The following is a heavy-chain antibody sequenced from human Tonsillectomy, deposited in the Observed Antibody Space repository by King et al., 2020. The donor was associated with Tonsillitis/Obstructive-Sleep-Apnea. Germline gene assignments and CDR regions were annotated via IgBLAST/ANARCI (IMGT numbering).Heavy chain of an antibody. Sequence: HVQLQESGPGLVKPSETLSLTCTVSGGSISSFYWSWIRQPPGKGLEWIGYSYYSGSTNYNPSLKSRVTISVDTSKNQFSLKLSSVTAADTAVYYCARRNYYDSSGYYLVAFDIWGQGTMVTVS. CDR2: SYYSGST. D-gene: IGHD3-22*01. CDR1: GGSISSFY. CDR3: ARRNYYDSSGYYLVAFDI. V-gene: IGHV4-59*01. J-gene: IGHJ3*02.